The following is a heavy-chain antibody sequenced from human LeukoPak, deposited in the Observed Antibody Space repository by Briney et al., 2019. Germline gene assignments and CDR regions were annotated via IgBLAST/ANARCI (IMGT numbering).Heavy chain of an antibody. CDR2: INHSGST. CDR1: GGSFSGYH. CDR3: ARQLSSSWAPFDY. Sequence: SETLSLTCAVYGGSFSGYHWSWIRQPPGKGLEWIGEINHSGSTNYNPSLKSRVTISVDTSKNQFSLKLSSVTAADTAVYYCARQLSSSWAPFDYWGQGTLVTVSS. J-gene: IGHJ4*02. D-gene: IGHD6-13*01. V-gene: IGHV4-34*01.